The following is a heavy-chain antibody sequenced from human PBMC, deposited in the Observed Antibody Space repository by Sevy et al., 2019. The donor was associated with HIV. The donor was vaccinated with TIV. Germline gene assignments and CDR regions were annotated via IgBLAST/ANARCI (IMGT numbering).Heavy chain of an antibody. J-gene: IGHJ4*02. CDR1: GDTFINNY. CDR2: IDPNGGNA. V-gene: IGHV1-46*01. CDR3: VRADPGKHFDS. Sequence: ASVKVSCKPSGDTFINNYLHWVRQAPGQGLEWMGIIDPNGGNATYAQKFRGRVTMTRDTSTTTVHMDLYSLRSEDTAVYYCVRADPGKHFDSWGQGTLVTVSS.